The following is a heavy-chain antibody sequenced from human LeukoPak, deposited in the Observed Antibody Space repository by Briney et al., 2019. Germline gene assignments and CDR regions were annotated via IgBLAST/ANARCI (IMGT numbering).Heavy chain of an antibody. CDR1: GGSFSGYY. J-gene: IGHJ5*02. V-gene: IGHV4-34*01. Sequence: SETLSLTCAVYGGSFSGYYWSWIRQPPGKGLEWIGEINHSGSTNYNPSLKSRVTISVDKSKNQFSLKLSSVTAADTAVYYCAGAAYSSSWFNWFDPWGQGTLVTVSS. D-gene: IGHD6-13*01. CDR2: INHSGST. CDR3: AGAAYSSSWFNWFDP.